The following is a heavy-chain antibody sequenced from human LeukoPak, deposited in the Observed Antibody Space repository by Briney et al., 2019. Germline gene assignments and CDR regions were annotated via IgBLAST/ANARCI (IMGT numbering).Heavy chain of an antibody. J-gene: IGHJ4*02. V-gene: IGHV3-74*01. CDR3: VRDQIYCTGGYCYFDY. CDR2: ISGDGSSI. D-gene: IGHD2-8*02. CDR1: GFTFSTYW. Sequence: GGSLRLSCAASGFTFSTYWMHWVRQVPGKGLVWVSRISGDGSSISYADSVKGRFTISRDNAKNTLYLQLSSLGAEDTAVYYCVRDQIYCTGGYCYFDYWGQGTLVTVSS.